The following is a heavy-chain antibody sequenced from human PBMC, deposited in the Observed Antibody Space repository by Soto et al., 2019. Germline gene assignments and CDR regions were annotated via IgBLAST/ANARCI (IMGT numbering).Heavy chain of an antibody. Sequence: QVQMVESGGGVVQPGRSLRLSCAASGFTFSNYGMYWVRQAPGKGLEWVTGISYDGSNKYYADSVKGRFTISRDNSKNTLYLQMNSLRPEDTAVYYCAISSGYDPFDYWGQGTLVTVSS. CDR3: AISSGYDPFDY. V-gene: IGHV3-30*03. CDR1: GFTFSNYG. D-gene: IGHD5-12*01. CDR2: ISYDGSNK. J-gene: IGHJ4*02.